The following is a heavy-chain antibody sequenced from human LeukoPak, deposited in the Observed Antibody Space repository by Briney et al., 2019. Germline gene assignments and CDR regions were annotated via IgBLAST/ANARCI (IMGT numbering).Heavy chain of an antibody. V-gene: IGHV4-61*02. CDR1: GGSISSGSYY. Sequence: SETLSLTCSVSGGSISSGSYYWSWIRQPAGKGLEWIGRIYTSGSTNYNPSLKSRVTMSFGASNNQFSLRLSSVTAADTAVYYCARVTTGGYYNYWGQGTLVTVSS. D-gene: IGHD3-22*01. CDR3: ARVTTGGYYNY. J-gene: IGHJ4*02. CDR2: IYTSGST.